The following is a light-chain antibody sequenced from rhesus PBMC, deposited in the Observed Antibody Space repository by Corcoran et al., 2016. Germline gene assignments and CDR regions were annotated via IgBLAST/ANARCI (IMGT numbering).Light chain of an antibody. Sequence: DIQMTQSPSSLSASVGDRVTITCRASENVNNYLHWYQQKPGKAPELLIYKASTLQSGVPSRFSGSGSGTDFTLTISSLQPEDCATYYCLHSYCSPFTFGPGTKLDIK. CDR1: ENVNNY. CDR3: LHSYCSPFT. V-gene: IGKV1-74*01. CDR2: KAS. J-gene: IGKJ3*01.